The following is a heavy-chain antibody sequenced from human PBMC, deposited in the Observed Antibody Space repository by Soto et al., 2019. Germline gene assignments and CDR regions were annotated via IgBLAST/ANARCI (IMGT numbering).Heavy chain of an antibody. J-gene: IGHJ4*02. Sequence: GGSLRLSCVASGFSLSDYYMSWIRQAPGKGLEWVSYISDTGNTKYYADSVKGRFTISRDNAKNSLYLQMDSLRAEDTAVYYCASLRTAGYFDYWGQGTLVTVSS. CDR3: ASLRTAGYFDY. CDR1: GFSLSDYY. CDR2: ISDTGNTK. V-gene: IGHV3-11*01.